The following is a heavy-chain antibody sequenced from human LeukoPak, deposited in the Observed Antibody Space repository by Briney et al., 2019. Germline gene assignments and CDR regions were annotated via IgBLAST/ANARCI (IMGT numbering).Heavy chain of an antibody. V-gene: IGHV3-11*01. CDR2: ISNSGRTI. D-gene: IGHD6-13*01. CDR1: GFTFSDYY. Sequence: GGSLRLSCAASGFTFSDYYMSWIRQAPGKGLEWVSYISNSGRTIIYADSVEGRFTISRDNAKSSLYLQMSSLRAEYTAIYYCAREYSSTPPFDYWGQGTLVTVSS. J-gene: IGHJ4*02. CDR3: AREYSSTPPFDY.